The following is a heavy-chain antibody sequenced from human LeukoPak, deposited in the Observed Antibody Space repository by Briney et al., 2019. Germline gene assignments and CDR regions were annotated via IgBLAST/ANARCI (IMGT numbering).Heavy chain of an antibody. CDR1: GGSISSSNYY. D-gene: IGHD3-22*01. V-gene: IGHV4-39*01. CDR3: ARHAFDSSGYYYSDPFDI. Sequence: ASETLSLTCTVSGGSISSSNYYWGWIRQPPGKGLEWIGSMYYSGSTHYNPSLKSRVTISVDTSNNQFSLKLSSVTVADTAVYYCARHAFDSSGYYYSDPFDIWGQGTMVTVSS. CDR2: MYYSGST. J-gene: IGHJ3*02.